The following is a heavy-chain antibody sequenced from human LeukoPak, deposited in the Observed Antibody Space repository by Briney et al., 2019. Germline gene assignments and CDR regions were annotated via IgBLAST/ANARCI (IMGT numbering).Heavy chain of an antibody. D-gene: IGHD2-8*01. CDR1: GFTFSSYE. Sequence: GGSLRLSCAASGFTFSSYEMNWVRQAPGKGLEWVSYISSSSSNIFYADSVKGRFTISRDNAKNSLYLQMNSLRAEDTAVYYCASSSICYRCLDYWGQGTLVTVSS. J-gene: IGHJ4*02. V-gene: IGHV3-48*03. CDR2: ISSSSSNI. CDR3: ASSSICYRCLDY.